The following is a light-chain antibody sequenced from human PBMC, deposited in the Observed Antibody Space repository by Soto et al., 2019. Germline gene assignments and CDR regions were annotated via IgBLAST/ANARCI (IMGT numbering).Light chain of an antibody. CDR3: ASYTSRSTWV. Sequence: QSALTQPASVSASPGQAITLSCTGTNSDVGGYDYVSWYQQHPGKAPKLMIFKVNIRPSGVSNRFSGSKSGNTASLTISGLQSEDEADYYCASYTSRSTWVFGSGTKLTVL. J-gene: IGLJ3*02. CDR2: KVN. CDR1: NSDVGGYDY. V-gene: IGLV2-14*01.